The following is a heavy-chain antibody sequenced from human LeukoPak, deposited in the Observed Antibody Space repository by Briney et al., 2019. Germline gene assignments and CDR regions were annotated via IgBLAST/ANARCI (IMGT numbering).Heavy chain of an antibody. CDR3: AKVRVVFNWNYAYYFDY. V-gene: IGHV3-30*18. CDR1: GFTFSDYA. J-gene: IGHJ4*02. D-gene: IGHD1-7*01. Sequence: GSLRLSCAASGFTFSDYAMHWVRQAPGKGLEWVALISYDGSDRYYAGSVKGRFTISRDNSKNTLYLQMNSLRPEDTAVYYCAKVRVVFNWNYAYYFDYWGQGTLVTVSS. CDR2: ISYDGSDR.